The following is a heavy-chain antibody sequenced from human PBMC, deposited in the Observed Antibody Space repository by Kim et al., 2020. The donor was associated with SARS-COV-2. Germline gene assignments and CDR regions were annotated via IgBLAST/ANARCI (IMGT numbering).Heavy chain of an antibody. CDR2: IYYSGST. V-gene: IGHV4-39*01. CDR1: GGSISSSSYY. Sequence: SETLSLTCTVSGGSISSSSYYWGWIRQPPGKGLEWIGSIYYSGSTYYNPSLKSRVTISVDTSKNQFSLKLSSVTAADTAVYYCARLARGITMVRGVIMGWLDPWGQGTLVTVSS. J-gene: IGHJ5*02. D-gene: IGHD3-10*01. CDR3: ARLARGITMVRGVIMGWLDP.